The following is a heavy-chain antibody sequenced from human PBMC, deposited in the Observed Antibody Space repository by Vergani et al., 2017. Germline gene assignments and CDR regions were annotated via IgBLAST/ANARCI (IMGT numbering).Heavy chain of an antibody. CDR3: VRECPRSDCNNQLCI. V-gene: IGHV1-69*08. J-gene: IGHJ4*02. D-gene: IGHD2-21*01. Sequence: QVHLGQSGGEVKKPGSSVRVSCKASEGTLTTYNFNWVRQAPGQGLEWMGRIITMFDITNHAQKFQGRVTLTADKSTNTAYIEMSSLRYEYTAVYFCVRECPRSDCNNQLCIWVQGTLVTVSS. CDR1: EGTLTTYN. CDR2: IITMFDIT.